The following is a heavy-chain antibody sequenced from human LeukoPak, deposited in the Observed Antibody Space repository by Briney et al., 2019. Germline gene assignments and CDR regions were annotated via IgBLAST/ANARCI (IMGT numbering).Heavy chain of an antibody. CDR3: ANPGGYDSSGYYYD. CDR1: GFTLSDYN. CDR2: LGKSGSTI. Sequence: GGSLRLSCLVSGFTLSDYNMNWVRQAPGKGLEWVAYLGKSGSTIYYADSVKGRFTIYRDRAKSSLYLQLNSLGAEDTAVYYCANPGGYDSSGYYYDWGQGTLVTVSS. D-gene: IGHD3-22*01. V-gene: IGHV3-48*01. J-gene: IGHJ4*02.